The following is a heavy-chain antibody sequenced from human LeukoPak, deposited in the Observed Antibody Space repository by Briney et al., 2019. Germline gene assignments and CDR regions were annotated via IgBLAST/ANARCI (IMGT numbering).Heavy chain of an antibody. CDR1: GYTFTSYY. V-gene: IGHV1-46*01. Sequence: ASVKVSCKASGYTFTSYYMHWVRQAPGQGLEWMGIISPSGGSTSYAQKFQGRVTMTRDTSTSTVYMELSSLRSEDTAVYYCARGGRQNYYDSSGYHRKGGIDYWGQGTLVTVSS. CDR2: ISPSGGST. CDR3: ARGGRQNYYDSSGYHRKGGIDY. D-gene: IGHD3-22*01. J-gene: IGHJ4*02.